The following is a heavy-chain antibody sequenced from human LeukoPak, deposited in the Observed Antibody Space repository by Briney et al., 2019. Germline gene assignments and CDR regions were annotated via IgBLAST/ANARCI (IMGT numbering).Heavy chain of an antibody. J-gene: IGHJ3*02. V-gene: IGHV3-30*18. Sequence: PGGSLRLSCAASGFTFSSYGMHWVRQAPGKGLEWVAVISYDGSNKYYADSVKGRFTISRDNSKNTLYLQMNSLRAEDTAEYYCAKHGHGGSWDAFDIWGQGTMVTVSS. CDR1: GFTFSSYG. D-gene: IGHD3-16*01. CDR2: ISYDGSNK. CDR3: AKHGHGGSWDAFDI.